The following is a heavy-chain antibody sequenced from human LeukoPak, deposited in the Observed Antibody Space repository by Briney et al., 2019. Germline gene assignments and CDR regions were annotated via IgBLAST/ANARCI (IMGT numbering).Heavy chain of an antibody. CDR1: GGSISSSSHH. V-gene: IGHV4-39*07. D-gene: IGHD3-3*01. Sequence: KPSETLSLTCTVSGGSISSSSHHWAWIRLPAGKGLEWIGNIHYSGNTFYHPSLKSRVTISLDTSTNQFSLKMSSVTAADTAVYYCASKAPIFGVVGYMDVWGKGTTVTVSS. CDR3: ASKAPIFGVVGYMDV. CDR2: IHYSGNT. J-gene: IGHJ6*03.